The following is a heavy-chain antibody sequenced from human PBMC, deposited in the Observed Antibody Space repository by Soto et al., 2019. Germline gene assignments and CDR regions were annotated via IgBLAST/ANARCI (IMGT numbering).Heavy chain of an antibody. D-gene: IGHD2-15*01. CDR1: GYTFTSYD. V-gene: IGHV1-8*01. Sequence: ASVKVSCKASGYTFTSYDINWVRQATGQGLEWMGWMNPNSGNTGYAQKFQGRVTMTRNTSISTAYMELSSLRSEDTAVYYCARGPGYCSGGSCQDDAFDIWGQGTMVTVSS. CDR3: ARGPGYCSGGSCQDDAFDI. J-gene: IGHJ3*02. CDR2: MNPNSGNT.